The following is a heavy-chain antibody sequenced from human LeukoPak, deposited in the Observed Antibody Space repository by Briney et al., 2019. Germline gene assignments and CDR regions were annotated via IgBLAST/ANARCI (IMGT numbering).Heavy chain of an antibody. CDR3: ARGRSITLLRGVAMSDGFDV. CDR2: IDTSGSYV. J-gene: IGHJ3*01. CDR1: GFTFSNYG. V-gene: IGHV3-21*01. D-gene: IGHD3-10*01. Sequence: GGSLRLSCTASGFTFSNYGLNWVRQAPGKGLEWVSFIDTSGSYVYYGDSVKGRVTISRDNAKNSLYLQMNGLRAEDTAVYYCARGRSITLLRGVAMSDGFDVWGQGAMVTVSS.